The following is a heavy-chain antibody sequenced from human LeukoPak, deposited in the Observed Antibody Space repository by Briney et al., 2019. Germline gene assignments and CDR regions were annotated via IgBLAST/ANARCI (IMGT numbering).Heavy chain of an antibody. CDR2: INSDGSST. V-gene: IGHV3-74*01. Sequence: PGGSLRLSCAASGFTFSNYWMHWVRQAPGKGLVWVSRINSDGSSTSYADSVKGRFTISRDNAKNTLYLQMNSLRAEDTAVYYCARDRAYCSSTSCYIDFGMDVWGQGTTVTVSS. J-gene: IGHJ6*02. D-gene: IGHD2-2*02. CDR3: ARDRAYCSSTSCYIDFGMDV. CDR1: GFTFSNYW.